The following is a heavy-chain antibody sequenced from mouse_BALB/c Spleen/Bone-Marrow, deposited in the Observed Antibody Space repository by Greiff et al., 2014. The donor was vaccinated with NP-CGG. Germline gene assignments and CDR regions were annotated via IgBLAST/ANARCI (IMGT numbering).Heavy chain of an antibody. D-gene: IGHD2-3*01. V-gene: IGHV1S81*02. CDR3: ARYDGPAWFAY. CDR1: GYTFTSYW. J-gene: IGHJ3*01. CDR2: INPSNGRT. Sequence: QVQLKQSGAELVKPGASVKLSCKASGYTFTSYWIHWVKLRPGHGLEWIGEINPSNGRTNYNEKFKNKATLTVDKSSSTAYIQLSSPTSEDSAVYYCARYDGPAWFAYWGQGTLVTVS.